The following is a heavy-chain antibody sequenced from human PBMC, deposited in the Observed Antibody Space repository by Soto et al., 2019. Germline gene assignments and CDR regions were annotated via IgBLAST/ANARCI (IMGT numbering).Heavy chain of an antibody. CDR3: ARLVAAVPGHYYFDY. CDR1: GITVSSNF. D-gene: IGHD6-19*01. J-gene: IGHJ4*02. Sequence: EVQLVESGGGLVQPGGSLRLSCEASGITVSSNFMTWVRQAPGKGLEWVSVIHSGGSIYSANSVKGRITISRDNSKNTVYLQMNSLRAEDTAVYYCARLVAAVPGHYYFDYWGQGTLVTVSS. CDR2: IHSGGSI. V-gene: IGHV3-66*04.